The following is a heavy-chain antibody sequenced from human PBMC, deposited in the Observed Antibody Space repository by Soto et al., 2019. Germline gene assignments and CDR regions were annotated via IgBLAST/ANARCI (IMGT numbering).Heavy chain of an antibody. J-gene: IGHJ1*01. D-gene: IGHD1-26*01. CDR1: GFIFKDYA. CDR2: MSGSGDVI. CDR3: AKKLYSGTYYDLES. V-gene: IGHV3-23*01. Sequence: EVHLLVSGGGLVRPGGSLRLSCTGSGFIFKDYAMTWVRQGPGKGLEWVSTMSGSGDVISYRDSVKGRFTMSRDMSNSTLYLEMNGLRAEDTAMYYCAKKLYSGTYYDLESWGPGTLVTVSS.